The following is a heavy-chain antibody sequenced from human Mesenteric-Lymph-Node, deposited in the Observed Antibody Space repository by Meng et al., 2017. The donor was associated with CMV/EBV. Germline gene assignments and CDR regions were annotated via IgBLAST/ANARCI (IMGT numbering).Heavy chain of an antibody. CDR3: AKDPPSYYNLHEGVIDY. D-gene: IGHD1-26*01. J-gene: IGHJ4*02. V-gene: IGHV3-23*01. Sequence: GGSLRLSCAASRFTFSSYAMNWVRQAPGKGLERVSSISNSGDRRYYADSVKGRFTISRDNSEDTLYLQMNSLRADDTAIYYCAKDPPSYYNLHEGVIDYWGQGTLVTVSS. CDR2: ISNSGDRR. CDR1: RFTFSSYA.